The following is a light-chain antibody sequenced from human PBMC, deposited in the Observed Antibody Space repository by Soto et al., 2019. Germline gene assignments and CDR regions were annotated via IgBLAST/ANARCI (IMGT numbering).Light chain of an antibody. CDR3: AAWDDSLNGYV. Sequence: QSGLKYPPPGSRDHGKRVTISSYGSSSNIGSNTVNWYQQLPGTAPKLLIYSSNQRPSGVPDRFSGSKSGTSASLAISGLQSEDEADYYCAAWDDSLNGYVFGTGTKVPVL. CDR2: SSN. V-gene: IGLV1-44*01. CDR1: SSNIGSNT. J-gene: IGLJ1*01.